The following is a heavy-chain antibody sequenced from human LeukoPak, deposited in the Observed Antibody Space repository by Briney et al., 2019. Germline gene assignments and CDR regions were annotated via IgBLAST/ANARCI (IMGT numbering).Heavy chain of an antibody. CDR3: ARRGLRFLEWLLTPFDY. CDR2: IYYSGST. D-gene: IGHD3-3*01. J-gene: IGHJ4*02. Sequence: PETLSLTCTVSGYSISSGYYWGWIRQPPGKGLEWIGSIYYSGSTYYNPSLKSRVTISVDTSKNQFSLKLSSVTAADTAVYYCARRGLRFLEWLLTPFDYWGQGTLVTVSS. CDR1: GYSISSGYY. V-gene: IGHV4-38-2*02.